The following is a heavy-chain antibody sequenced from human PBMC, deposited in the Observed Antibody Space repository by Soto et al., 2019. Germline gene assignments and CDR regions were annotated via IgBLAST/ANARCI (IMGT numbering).Heavy chain of an antibody. CDR2: IYYSGST. D-gene: IGHD6-6*01. Sequence: SETLSLTCTVSGGSVSSGSYYWSWIRQPPGKGLEWIGYIYYSGSTNYNPSLKSRVTISVDTSKNQFSLKLSSVTAADTAVYYCARNPTWDSSSYDYWGQGTLVTVSS. V-gene: IGHV4-61*01. J-gene: IGHJ4*02. CDR3: ARNPTWDSSSYDY. CDR1: GGSVSSGSYY.